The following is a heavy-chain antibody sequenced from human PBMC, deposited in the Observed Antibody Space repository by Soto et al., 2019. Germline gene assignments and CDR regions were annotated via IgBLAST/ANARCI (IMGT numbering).Heavy chain of an antibody. D-gene: IGHD3-3*01. Sequence: SETLSLTCAVSGYSISSGYYWGWIRQPPGKGLEWIGSIYHSGSTYYNPSLKSRVTISVDTSKNQFSLKLSSVTAADTAVYYCARDSIPIYDFWSGYSSYYYGMVVWGQGTTVTVSS. CDR2: IYHSGST. CDR1: GYSISSGYY. V-gene: IGHV4-38-2*02. CDR3: ARDSIPIYDFWSGYSSYYYGMVV. J-gene: IGHJ6*02.